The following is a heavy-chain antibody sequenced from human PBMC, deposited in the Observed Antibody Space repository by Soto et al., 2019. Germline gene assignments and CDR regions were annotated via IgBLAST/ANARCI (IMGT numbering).Heavy chain of an antibody. V-gene: IGHV1-69*01. D-gene: IGHD5-18*01. J-gene: IGHJ6*02. CDR1: GGTFSSYA. CDR2: IIPIFGTA. CDR3: ARTSAMVNSGLLYYYGMDV. Sequence: QVQLVQSGAEVQKPGSSVKVSCKASGGTFSSYAISWVRQAPGQGLEWMGGIIPIFGTANYAQKFQGRVTITADESTSTAYMELSSLRSEDTAVYYCARTSAMVNSGLLYYYGMDVWGQGTTVTVSS.